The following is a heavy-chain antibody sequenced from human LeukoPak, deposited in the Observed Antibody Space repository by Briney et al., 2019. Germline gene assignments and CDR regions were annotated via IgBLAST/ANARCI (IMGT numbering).Heavy chain of an antibody. J-gene: IGHJ6*03. CDR1: GFTFSGSA. CDR2: IRSKANSYAT. Sequence: GGSLRLSCAASGFTFSGSAMHWVRQASGKGLEGVGRIRSKANSYATAYAASVKGRFTISRDDSKNTAYLQMNSLKTEDTAVYYCTSPQNSADSKVGATSYYYYMDVWGKGTTVTVSS. D-gene: IGHD1-26*01. CDR3: TSPQNSADSKVGATSYYYYMDV. V-gene: IGHV3-73*01.